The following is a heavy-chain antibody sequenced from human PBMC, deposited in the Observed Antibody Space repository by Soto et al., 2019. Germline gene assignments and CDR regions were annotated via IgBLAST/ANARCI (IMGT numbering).Heavy chain of an antibody. Sequence: ASVKVSCKASGGTFSSYAISWVRQAPGQGLEWMGGIIPIFGTANYAQKFQGRVTITADESTSTAYMELSSLRSEDTAVYYCARGWAARPVYYYYGMDVWGQGTTVTVS. J-gene: IGHJ6*02. V-gene: IGHV1-69*13. D-gene: IGHD6-6*01. CDR1: GGTFSSYA. CDR2: IIPIFGTA. CDR3: ARGWAARPVYYYYGMDV.